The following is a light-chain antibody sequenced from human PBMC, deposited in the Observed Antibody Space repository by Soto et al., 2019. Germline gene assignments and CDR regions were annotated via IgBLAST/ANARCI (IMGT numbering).Light chain of an antibody. V-gene: IGKV1-5*03. CDR1: QSINNW. J-gene: IGKJ1*01. Sequence: DIQMTQSPSTLSASVGDRVTITCRASQSINNWLAWYQQKPGKAPKRLIYKASSLESGVPSRFSGSGSGTEFTLTISSLQPDDFATYYCQQYESYWTFGQGTKVEIK. CDR2: KAS. CDR3: QQYESYWT.